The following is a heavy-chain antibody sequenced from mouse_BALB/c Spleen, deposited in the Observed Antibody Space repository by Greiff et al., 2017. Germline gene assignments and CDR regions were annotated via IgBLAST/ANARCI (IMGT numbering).Heavy chain of an antibody. D-gene: IGHD2-13*01. V-gene: IGHV1S82*01. J-gene: IGHJ3*01. Sequence: VQLQQPGAELVRPGASVKLSCKASGYSFTRYWMNWVKQRPGQGLEWIGMIHPSDSETRLNQTFKDKATLTVVTSASTASMQLSTPTSEVTAVYYGARSGEYDAGAWCAYWGQGTLVTVSA. CDR2: IHPSDSET. CDR3: ARSGEYDAGAWCAY. CDR1: GYSFTRYW.